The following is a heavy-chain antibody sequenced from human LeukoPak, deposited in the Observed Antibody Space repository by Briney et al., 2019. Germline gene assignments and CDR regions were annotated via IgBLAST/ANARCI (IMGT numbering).Heavy chain of an antibody. D-gene: IGHD3-10*01. CDR3: ASVPLLWFGELLSQYFQH. V-gene: IGHV3-23*01. Sequence: GGSLRLSCAASGFTFSNYAMSWVRQAPVKGLEWVSAISGTGGSTYYADSVKGRFTISRDNAKNSLYLQMNSLRAEDTAVYYCASVPLLWFGELLSQYFQHWGQGTLVTVSS. J-gene: IGHJ1*01. CDR1: GFTFSNYA. CDR2: ISGTGGST.